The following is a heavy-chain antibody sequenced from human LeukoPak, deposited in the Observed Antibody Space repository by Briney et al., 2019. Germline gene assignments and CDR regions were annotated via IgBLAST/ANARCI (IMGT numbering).Heavy chain of an antibody. J-gene: IGHJ3*02. Sequence: SVKVSCKASGYTFTSYGISWVRQAPGQGLEWMGRIIPILGIANYAQKFQGRVTITADKSTSTAYMELSSLRSEDTAVYYCARRTGDAFDIWGQGTMVTVSS. CDR3: ARRTGDAFDI. D-gene: IGHD7-27*01. CDR1: GYTFTSYG. V-gene: IGHV1-69*04. CDR2: IIPILGIA.